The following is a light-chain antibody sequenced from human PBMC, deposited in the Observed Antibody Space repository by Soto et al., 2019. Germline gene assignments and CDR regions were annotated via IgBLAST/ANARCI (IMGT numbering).Light chain of an antibody. Sequence: EIVLTQSPATLSLSPGERATLSCRVIQSVNNYLVWYQHKPGQAPRLLIYDASNRATGIPARFSGSGSGTDFTLTISSLEPEDFAVYYCQQRSNWLGTFGQGTKVEIK. CDR2: DAS. J-gene: IGKJ1*01. CDR1: QSVNNY. CDR3: QQRSNWLGT. V-gene: IGKV3-11*01.